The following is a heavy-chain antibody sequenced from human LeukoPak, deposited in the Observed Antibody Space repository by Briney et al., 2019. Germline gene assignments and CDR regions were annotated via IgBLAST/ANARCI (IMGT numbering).Heavy chain of an antibody. CDR3: ARDFSQVGATHY. J-gene: IGHJ4*02. Sequence: SGGSLRLSCAASGLIFSSYGMHWVRQAPGKGLEWVAVISYDGSNKYYADSVKGRFTISRDNSKNTLYLQMNSLRAEDTAVYYCARDFSQVGATHYWGQGTLVTVSS. CDR2: ISYDGSNK. D-gene: IGHD1-26*01. CDR1: GLIFSSYG. V-gene: IGHV3-30*03.